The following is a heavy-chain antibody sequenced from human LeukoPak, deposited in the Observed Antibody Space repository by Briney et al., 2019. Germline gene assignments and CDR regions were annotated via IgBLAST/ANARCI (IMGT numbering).Heavy chain of an antibody. J-gene: IGHJ4*02. CDR2: IIPNSGDT. CDR3: ARDLGTYTFDFDY. V-gene: IGHV1-2*02. Sequence: ASVKVSCKASGYTFTGYYMHWVRQAPGQGLEWMGWIIPNSGDTKYAQKFQGRVTMTRDTSISTAYMELSRLRSDDTAMYYCARDLGTYTFDFDYWGQGTLVTVSS. CDR1: GYTFTGYY. D-gene: IGHD1-26*01.